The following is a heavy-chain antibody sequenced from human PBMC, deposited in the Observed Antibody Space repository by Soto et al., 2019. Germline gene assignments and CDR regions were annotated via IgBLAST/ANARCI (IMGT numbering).Heavy chain of an antibody. CDR3: ARDLPMVAAAGPDAFDS. V-gene: IGHV1-3*01. CDR1: GYTFTSYA. CDR2: INAGNGNT. D-gene: IGHD6-13*01. Sequence: ASVKVSCKASGYTFTSYAMHWVRQAPGQRLEWMGWINAGNGNTKYSQKFQGRVTITRDTSASTAYMELSSLRSEDTAVYYCARDLPMVAAAGPDAFDSRGQGKMVTVSS. J-gene: IGHJ3*02.